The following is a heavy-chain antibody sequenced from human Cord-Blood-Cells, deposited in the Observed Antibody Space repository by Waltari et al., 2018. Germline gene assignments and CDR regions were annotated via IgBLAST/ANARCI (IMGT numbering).Heavy chain of an antibody. Sequence: QVQLVQSGAEVKKPGSSVKVSCKASGCNFSSYAISWVRQAPGQGLEWMGGIIPIFGTANYAQDVQGRVTITADDATGTAYMELGSLGSEDTAVYYCARGPRGYCSSTSCYGIDYWGQGTLVTVSS. CDR1: GCNFSSYA. CDR2: IIPIFGTA. CDR3: ARGPRGYCSSTSCYGIDY. D-gene: IGHD2-2*01. J-gene: IGHJ4*02. V-gene: IGHV1-69*01.